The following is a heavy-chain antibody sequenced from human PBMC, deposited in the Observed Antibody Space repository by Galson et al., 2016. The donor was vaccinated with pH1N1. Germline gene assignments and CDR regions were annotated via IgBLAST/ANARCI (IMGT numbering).Heavy chain of an antibody. CDR3: IRDLGRLRDF. V-gene: IGHV1-46*03. D-gene: IGHD7-27*01. CDR2: IDPSNGGT. Sequence: SVKVSCKASGYIFTRDYFHWVRQAPGQGLEWMGVIDPSNGGTTFAQKFQGLVTMTRDTSTSTVYMEVSGLKSDDTAVYYCIRDLGRLRDFWGQGTLGTVSS. J-gene: IGHJ4*02. CDR1: GYIFTRDY.